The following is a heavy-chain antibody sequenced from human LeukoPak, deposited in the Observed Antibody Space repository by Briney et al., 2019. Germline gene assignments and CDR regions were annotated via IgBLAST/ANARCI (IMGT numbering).Heavy chain of an antibody. CDR3: ARVYYDFWSGYYSGDAFDI. CDR1: GGSISSSSYY. Sequence: SETLSLTCTVSGGSISSSSYYWGWIRQPPGKGLEWIGSIYYSGSTYYNPSLKSRVTISVDTSKNQFSLKLSSVTAADTAVYYCARVYYDFWSGYYSGDAFDIWGQGTMVTVSS. V-gene: IGHV4-39*07. CDR2: IYYSGST. D-gene: IGHD3-3*01. J-gene: IGHJ3*02.